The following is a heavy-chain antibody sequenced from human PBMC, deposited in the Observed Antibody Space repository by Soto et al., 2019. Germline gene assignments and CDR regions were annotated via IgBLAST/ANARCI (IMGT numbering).Heavy chain of an antibody. D-gene: IGHD1-7*01. CDR3: AIYTRTTVVMDV. Sequence: EVQLVESGGGLVQPGGSLRLSCAASGFTVSSNYMSWVRQAPGKGLEWVSVIYSGGSTYYADSMKGRFTISRDTSKNTLYLQMNTLRAEDTAVYYCAIYTRTTVVMDVWCQGTTVTVSS. V-gene: IGHV3-66*01. J-gene: IGHJ6*02. CDR1: GFTVSSNY. CDR2: IYSGGST.